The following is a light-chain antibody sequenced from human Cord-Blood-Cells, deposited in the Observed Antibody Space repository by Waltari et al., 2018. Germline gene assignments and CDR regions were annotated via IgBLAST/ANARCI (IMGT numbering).Light chain of an antibody. V-gene: IGLV1-47*01. CDR3: AAWDDSLSGPV. Sequence: QSVLTQPPSAPGTPGPRVTISCSGSSSNIATNYVYWYQQPPGTAPKPLIYRNNQWPSGVPDRFSGSKSGTSASLAISGLRSEDEADYYCAAWDDSLSGPVFGGGTKLTVL. J-gene: IGLJ3*02. CDR2: RNN. CDR1: SSNIATNY.